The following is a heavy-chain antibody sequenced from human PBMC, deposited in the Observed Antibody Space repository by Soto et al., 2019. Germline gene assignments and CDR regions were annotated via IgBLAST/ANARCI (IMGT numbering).Heavy chain of an antibody. CDR3: ARGTDLDY. J-gene: IGHJ4*02. CDR2: INHSGST. Sequence: QVQLQQWGAGLLKPSETLSLTCAVYGGSFSGYYWSWIRQPPGKGLEWIGEINHSGSTNYNPSLKRRVTISVDTSKNQFSLKLSSVTAADTAVYYCARGTDLDYWGQGTLVTVSS. V-gene: IGHV4-34*01. D-gene: IGHD4-17*01. CDR1: GGSFSGYY.